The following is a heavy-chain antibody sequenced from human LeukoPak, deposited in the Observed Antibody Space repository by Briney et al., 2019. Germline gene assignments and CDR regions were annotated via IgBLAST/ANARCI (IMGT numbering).Heavy chain of an antibody. CDR1: GFTFSSYH. D-gene: IGHD4-23*01. J-gene: IGHJ4*02. CDR3: AKDFNGGNFDY. Sequence: GGSLRLSCAASGFTFSSYHMNWVRQAPGKGLEWVANIKQDGSEKSYADSVRGRFTISRDNAKNSLYLQMNSLRAEDTAVYYCAKDFNGGNFDYWGQGTLVTVSS. CDR2: IKQDGSEK. V-gene: IGHV3-7*01.